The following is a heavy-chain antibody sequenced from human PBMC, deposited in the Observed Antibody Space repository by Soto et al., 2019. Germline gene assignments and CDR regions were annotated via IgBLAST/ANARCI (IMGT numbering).Heavy chain of an antibody. CDR3: ARTKYGDYEDESFQH. D-gene: IGHD4-17*01. J-gene: IGHJ1*01. CDR1: GGSISSSSYY. Sequence: QLQLQESGPGLVKPSETLSLTCTVSGGSISSSSYYWGWIRQPPGKGLEWIGSIYYSGSTYYNPSLKSRVTIXXDXSKXQFSRKLSSVTAADTAVYYCARTKYGDYEDESFQHWGQGTLVTVSS. CDR2: IYYSGST. V-gene: IGHV4-39*01.